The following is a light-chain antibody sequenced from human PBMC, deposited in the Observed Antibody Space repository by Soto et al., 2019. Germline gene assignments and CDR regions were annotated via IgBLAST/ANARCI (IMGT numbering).Light chain of an antibody. V-gene: IGKV3-11*01. Sequence: EIVLTQSPATLSLSPGETATLSCRASQSVSSSLAWYQQKPGQTPRLLIYDASNRATGIPARFSGSGSGTDFTLTVSSLEPEDFAVYYCQQRSSWPLTFGGGPKVEIQ. CDR3: QQRSSWPLT. CDR1: QSVSSS. CDR2: DAS. J-gene: IGKJ4*01.